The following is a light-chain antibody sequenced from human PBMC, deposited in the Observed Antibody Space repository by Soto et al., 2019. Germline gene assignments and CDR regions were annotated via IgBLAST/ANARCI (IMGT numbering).Light chain of an antibody. CDR1: QSVSNN. V-gene: IGKV3-15*01. J-gene: IGKJ2*01. Sequence: EIVMTQSPATLSVSPGERATLSCRASQSVSNNLAWFQQKPGQAPTLLIYAASSRATGVPARFSGSGSGTEFTLTISSLQSEDFAVYYCQQYDNWLSTFGQGTKLEIK. CDR2: AAS. CDR3: QQYDNWLST.